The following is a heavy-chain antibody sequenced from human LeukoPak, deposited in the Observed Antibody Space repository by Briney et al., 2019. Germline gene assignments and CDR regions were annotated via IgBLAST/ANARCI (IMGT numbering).Heavy chain of an antibody. CDR2: IWYDGSNK. CDR3: ARDRGGYCSSTSCSFFAGDGMDV. CDR1: GFTFSSYG. V-gene: IGHV3-33*01. Sequence: GGSLRLSCAASGFTFSSYGMHWVRQAPGKGLEWVAVIWYDGSNKYYADSVKGRFTISRDNSKNTLYLQMNSLRAEDTAVYYCARDRGGYCSSTSCSFFAGDGMDVWGQGTTVTVSS. J-gene: IGHJ6*02. D-gene: IGHD2-2*01.